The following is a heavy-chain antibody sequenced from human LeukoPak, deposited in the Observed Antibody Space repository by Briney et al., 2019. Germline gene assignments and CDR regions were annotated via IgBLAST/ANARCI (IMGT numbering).Heavy chain of an antibody. CDR1: GGSISSGDYY. Sequence: SQTLSLTCTVSGGSISSGDYYWSWIRQPPGKGLEWIGFIYYSGSTYYNPSLKSRVTISVDTSQNHFSLKLSSMTAADTAVYYCASLLVRGVITWGQGTLVTVSS. V-gene: IGHV4-30-4*01. J-gene: IGHJ4*02. D-gene: IGHD3-10*01. CDR3: ASLLVRGVIT. CDR2: IYYSGST.